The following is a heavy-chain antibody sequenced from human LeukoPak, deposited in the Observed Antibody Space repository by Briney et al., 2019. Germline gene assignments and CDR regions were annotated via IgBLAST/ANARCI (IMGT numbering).Heavy chain of an antibody. Sequence: GGSLRLSCAASGFTFSSYRMNWVRQAPGKGLEWVSSISSSSSYIYYADSVKGRFTISRDNAKNSLYLQMNSLRAEDTAVYYCARDGYSSSWYSDYWGQGTLVTVSS. CDR2: ISSSSSYI. CDR3: ARDGYSSSWYSDY. J-gene: IGHJ4*02. V-gene: IGHV3-21*01. D-gene: IGHD6-13*01. CDR1: GFTFSSYR.